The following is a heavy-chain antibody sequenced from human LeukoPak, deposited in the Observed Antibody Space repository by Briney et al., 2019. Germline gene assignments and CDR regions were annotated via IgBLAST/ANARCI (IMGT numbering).Heavy chain of an antibody. V-gene: IGHV4-38-2*01. CDR3: ARNWYCSSTSCFRAGWFDP. D-gene: IGHD2-2*01. Sequence: SETLSLTCAVSGYSISSGYYWGWIRQPPGKGLEWIGSIYHSGSTYYNPSLKSRVTISVDTSKNQFSLKLSSVTAADTAVYYCARNWYCSSTSCFRAGWFDPWGQGTLVTVSS. CDR2: IYHSGST. CDR1: GYSISSGYY. J-gene: IGHJ5*02.